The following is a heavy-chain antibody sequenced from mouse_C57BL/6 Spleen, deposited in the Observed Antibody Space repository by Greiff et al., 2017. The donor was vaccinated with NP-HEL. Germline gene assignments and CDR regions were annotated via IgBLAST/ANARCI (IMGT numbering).Heavy chain of an antibody. J-gene: IGHJ1*03. D-gene: IGHD1-1*01. CDR3: ARSSFITPVVDNWYFDV. Sequence: QVQLKESGAELVKPGASVKISCKASGYAFSSYWMNWVKQRPGKGLEWIGQIYPGGGDTNYNGKFKGKATLTAEKSSSTAYMRLGSLTSWDSAVYFCARSSFITPVVDNWYFDVWGTGTTVTVSS. V-gene: IGHV1-80*01. CDR2: IYPGGGDT. CDR1: GYAFSSYW.